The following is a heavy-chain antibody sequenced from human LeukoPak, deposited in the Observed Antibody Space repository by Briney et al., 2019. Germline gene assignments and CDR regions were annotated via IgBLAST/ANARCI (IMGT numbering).Heavy chain of an antibody. CDR2: ISSSSSTI. J-gene: IGHJ4*02. D-gene: IGHD6-25*01. CDR3: ARERPPHSSAQAPI. CDR1: GFTFSSYA. Sequence: GGSLRLSCAASGFTFSSYAMSCVRQAPGKGLEWVSYISSSSSTIVYADSVKGRFTISRDNAKNSLYLQMNSLRDEDTAVYYCARERPPHSSAQAPIWGQGTLVTVSS. V-gene: IGHV3-48*02.